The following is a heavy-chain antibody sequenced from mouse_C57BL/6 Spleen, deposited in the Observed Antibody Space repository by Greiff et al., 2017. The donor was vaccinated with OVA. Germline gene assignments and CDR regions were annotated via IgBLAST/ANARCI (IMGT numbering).Heavy chain of an antibody. CDR3: ARGDGNYWYFDV. Sequence: DVQLVESEGGLVQPGSSMKLSCTASGFTFSDYYMAWVRQVPEKGLEWVANINYDGSSTYYLDSLKSRFIISRDNAKNILYLQMSSLKSEDTATYYCARGDGNYWYFDVWGTGTTVTVSS. CDR2: INYDGSST. J-gene: IGHJ1*03. D-gene: IGHD2-1*01. V-gene: IGHV5-16*01. CDR1: GFTFSDYY.